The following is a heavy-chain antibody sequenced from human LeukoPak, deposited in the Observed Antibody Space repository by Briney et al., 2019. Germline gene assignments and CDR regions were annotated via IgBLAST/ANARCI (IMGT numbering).Heavy chain of an antibody. V-gene: IGHV4-39*07. CDR2: IYYSGST. D-gene: IGHD4-11*01. CDR3: ARDPSYTAPTNPLDY. CDR1: GGSISSSSYY. J-gene: IGHJ4*02. Sequence: PSETLSLTCTVSGGSISSSSYYWGWIRQPPGKGLEWIGSIYYSGSTYYNPSLKSRVTISVDTSKNQFSLKLSSVTAADTAVYYCARDPSYTAPTNPLDYWGQGTLVTVSS.